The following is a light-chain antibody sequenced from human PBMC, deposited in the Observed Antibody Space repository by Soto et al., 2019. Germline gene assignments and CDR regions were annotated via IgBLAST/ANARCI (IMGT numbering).Light chain of an antibody. CDR1: QFIGSN. CDR3: QQYNNWPPLT. J-gene: IGKJ4*01. V-gene: IGKV3-15*01. Sequence: MTQSPVTQSVSPGERATLSCRASQFIGSNLAWYQQNPAQPPRLLIYDASTRATGIPARFSGSRCGTEFTLTISSLRSEDFAVYYCQQYNNWPPLTFGGGTKVDIK. CDR2: DAS.